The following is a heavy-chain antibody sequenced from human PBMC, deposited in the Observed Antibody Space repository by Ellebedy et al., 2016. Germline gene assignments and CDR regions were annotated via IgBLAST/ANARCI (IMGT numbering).Heavy chain of an antibody. Sequence: SETLSLXXTVSGGSISSGGYYWSWIRQHPGKGLEWIGYIYYSGSTNYNPSLKSRVTISVDTSKNQFSLKLSSVTAADTAVYYCARDRGVRGVIGYYYYGMDVWGQGTTVTVSS. D-gene: IGHD3-10*01. CDR2: IYYSGST. CDR3: ARDRGVRGVIGYYYYGMDV. CDR1: GGSISSGGYY. J-gene: IGHJ6*02. V-gene: IGHV4-61*08.